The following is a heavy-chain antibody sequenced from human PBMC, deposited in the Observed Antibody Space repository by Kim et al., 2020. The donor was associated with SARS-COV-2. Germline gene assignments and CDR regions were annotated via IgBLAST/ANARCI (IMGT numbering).Heavy chain of an antibody. CDR3: ARTRDPTVMYYYYYGMDV. CDR2: ISSSGSTI. CDR1: GFTFSSYE. V-gene: IGHV3-48*03. J-gene: IGHJ6*02. D-gene: IGHD4-17*01. Sequence: GGSLRLSCAASGFTFSSYEMNWVRQAPGKGLEWVSYISSSGSTIYYADSVKGRFTISRDNAKNSLYLQMNSLRAEDTAVYYCARTRDPTVMYYYYYGMDVWGQGTTVTVSS.